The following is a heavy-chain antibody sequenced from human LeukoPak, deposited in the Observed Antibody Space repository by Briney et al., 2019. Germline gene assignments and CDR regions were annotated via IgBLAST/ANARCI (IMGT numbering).Heavy chain of an antibody. Sequence: ASVKVSCKASGYTFTSYGISWVRQAPGQGLEWMGWISAYNGNTNYAQKLQGRVTITTDTSTSTACMELRSLRSDDTAVYYCARDLVVPAAIEGTPNWFDPWGQGTLVTVSS. J-gene: IGHJ5*02. CDR3: ARDLVVPAAIEGTPNWFDP. CDR1: GYTFTSYG. CDR2: ISAYNGNT. V-gene: IGHV1-18*04. D-gene: IGHD2-2*01.